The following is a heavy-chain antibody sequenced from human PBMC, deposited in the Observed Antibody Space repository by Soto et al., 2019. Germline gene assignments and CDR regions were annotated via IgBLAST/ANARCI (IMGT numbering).Heavy chain of an antibody. CDR3: ARVVGSCLNRSDR. V-gene: IGHV4-34*01. CDR1: GGSFSGYY. J-gene: IGHJ4*02. CDR2: INHSGST. D-gene: IGHD2-2*01. Sequence: SETLSLTCSVYGGSFSGYYWSWSRQPPGKGLEWIGAINHSGSTNYNPSLKSRVTISVGTSKNQFSLKLSSVTAADTAVYYCARVVGSCLNRSDRRGQGT.